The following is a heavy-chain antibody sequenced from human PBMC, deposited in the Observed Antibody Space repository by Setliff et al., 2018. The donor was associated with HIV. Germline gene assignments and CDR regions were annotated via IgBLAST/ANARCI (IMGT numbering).Heavy chain of an antibody. Sequence: SETLSLTCTVSGGSISSYYWSWIRQPPGKGLEWIGYIYYSGSTNYNPSLKSRVTISVDTSKNQFSLKLSSVTAADTAVYYCARLSGGYSSGYDGWFDPWGQGTLVTVS. D-gene: IGHD3-22*01. CDR3: ARLSGGYSSGYDGWFDP. CDR1: GGSISSYY. V-gene: IGHV4-59*08. J-gene: IGHJ5*02. CDR2: IYYSGST.